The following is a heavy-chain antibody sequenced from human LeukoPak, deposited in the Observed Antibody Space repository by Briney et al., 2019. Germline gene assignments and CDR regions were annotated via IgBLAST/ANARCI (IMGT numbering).Heavy chain of an antibody. D-gene: IGHD4-17*01. CDR3: ARGDYGSLYYFDY. CDR1: GFTFSSYA. Sequence: GGSLRLSCAASGFTFSSYAMSWVRQAPGKGLEWVSAISGSGGSTYYADSVKGRFTISRDNSKNTLYLQMNSLRAEDTAVYYCARGDYGSLYYFDYWGQGTLVTVSS. J-gene: IGHJ4*02. V-gene: IGHV3-23*01. CDR2: ISGSGGST.